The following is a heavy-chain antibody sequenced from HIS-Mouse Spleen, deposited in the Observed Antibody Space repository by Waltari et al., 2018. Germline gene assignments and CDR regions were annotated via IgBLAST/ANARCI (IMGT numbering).Heavy chain of an antibody. J-gene: IGHJ4*02. Sequence: QVQLVQSGAEVKKPGASVKVSCKASGYTFTGYYMHWVRQAPGQGLEWMGWINPKRGGTNYAQKFQGRVTMTRDTSISTADMELRRLRSDDTAVYYCARDRDWNYYFDYWGQGTLVTVSS. D-gene: IGHD1-7*01. V-gene: IGHV1-2*02. CDR1: GYTFTGYY. CDR2: INPKRGGT. CDR3: ARDRDWNYYFDY.